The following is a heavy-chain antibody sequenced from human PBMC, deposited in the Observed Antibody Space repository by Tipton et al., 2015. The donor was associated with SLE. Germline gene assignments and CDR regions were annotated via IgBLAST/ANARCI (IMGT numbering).Heavy chain of an antibody. J-gene: IGHJ6*03. V-gene: IGHV4-59*01. CDR1: GASIGSDY. CDR3: ARNAGSYSSSMGYYHYYFMDV. D-gene: IGHD6-6*01. CDR2: IYYNGNT. Sequence: TLSLTCSVSGASIGSDYWSWIRQPPGRGLEWIGWIYYNGNTNYDPSLKSRVTISLDTSNTQFSLKLTSVTAADTAMYYCARNAGSYSSSMGYYHYYFMDVWGKGTTVTVSS.